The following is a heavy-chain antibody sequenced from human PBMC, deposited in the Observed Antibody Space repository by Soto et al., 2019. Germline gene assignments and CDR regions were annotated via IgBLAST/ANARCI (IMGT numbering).Heavy chain of an antibody. Sequence: GGSLRLSCAASGFIFENFGMSWVRQAPGKGLEWISSISGSGFKKYYADSVKGRFTISRDNSKNTLYLQMNSLRAEDTAVYYCAKDIAYCGGDCYSNYGMDVWGQGTTVTVSS. CDR2: ISGSGFKK. J-gene: IGHJ6*02. V-gene: IGHV3-23*01. CDR3: AKDIAYCGGDCYSNYGMDV. CDR1: GFIFENFG. D-gene: IGHD2-21*02.